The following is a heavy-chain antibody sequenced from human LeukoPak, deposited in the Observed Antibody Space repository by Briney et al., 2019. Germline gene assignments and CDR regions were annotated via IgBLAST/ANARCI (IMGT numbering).Heavy chain of an antibody. CDR3: EGSSTRYNWFDP. CDR2: ISSSGSTI. J-gene: IGHJ5*01. D-gene: IGHD2-2*01. Sequence: PAGYLRFSCAASGFTFSSYEMNRVRPAPGNGLEWVSYISSSGSTIYYADSVKGRFTISRSTAKNSLYLQMNSLRAEDTAVYYCEGSSTRYNWFDPWGQGTLVTASS. CDR1: GFTFSSYE. V-gene: IGHV3-48*03.